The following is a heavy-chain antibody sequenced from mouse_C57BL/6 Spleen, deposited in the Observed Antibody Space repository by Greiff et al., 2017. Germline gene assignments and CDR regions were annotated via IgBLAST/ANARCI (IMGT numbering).Heavy chain of an antibody. Sequence: EVKLVESGGDLVKPGGSLKLSCAASGFTFSSYGMSWVRQPPDKRLEWVATINSGGNYTYYPDSVKGRFTISRDNAKNTLYLQMCSLTSEDPAMDEGVKQDYRNGNNYAMDYWGQGTSVTVSS. CDR1: GFTFSSYG. J-gene: IGHJ4*01. CDR3: VKQDYRNGNNYAMDY. V-gene: IGHV5-6*01. D-gene: IGHD1-1*01. CDR2: INSGGNYT.